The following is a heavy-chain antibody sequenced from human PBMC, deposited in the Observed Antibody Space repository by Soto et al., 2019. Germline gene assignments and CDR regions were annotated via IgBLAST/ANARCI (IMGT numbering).Heavy chain of an antibody. CDR2: IYYSGST. V-gene: IGHV4-59*01. CDR1: GGSISSYY. D-gene: IGHD1-26*01. CDR3: ARVPGTWWGLGYNGMDV. J-gene: IGHJ6*02. Sequence: SETLSLTCTVPGGSISSYYWSWIRQPPGKGLEWIGYIYYSGSTNYNPSLKSRVTISVDTSKNQFSLKLSSVTAADTAVYYCARVPGTWWGLGYNGMDVWGQGTTVTVSS.